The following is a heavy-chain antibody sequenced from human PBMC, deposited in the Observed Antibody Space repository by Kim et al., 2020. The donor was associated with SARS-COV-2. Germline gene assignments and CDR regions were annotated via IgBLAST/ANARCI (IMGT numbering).Heavy chain of an antibody. D-gene: IGHD1-26*01. CDR3: ATAPVVVGATLSDYYYYGVDV. Sequence: ASVKVSCKVSGYTLTELSMHWVRQAPGKGLEWMGGFDPEDGETIYAQKFQGRVTMTEDTSTDTAYMELSSLRSEDTAVYYCATAPVVVGATLSDYYYYGVDVWGQGATLTVSS. CDR1: GYTLTELS. J-gene: IGHJ6*02. CDR2: FDPEDGET. V-gene: IGHV1-24*01.